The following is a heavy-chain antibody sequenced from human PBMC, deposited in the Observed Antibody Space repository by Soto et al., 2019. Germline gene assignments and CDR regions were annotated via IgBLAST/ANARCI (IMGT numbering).Heavy chain of an antibody. CDR1: GGSIISSSFY. J-gene: IGHJ5*01. D-gene: IGHD3-10*01. Sequence: QLQLQESGPGLVKPSETLSLTCTVSGGSIISSSFYWGWIRQSPGKGLEWIGSIYYDGGTYYNPSLQSRGTICVDTSKNQFSVKLRSVIAADTSVDYCARHRRSPSVWFGEPDPWGQGTLVTVSS. V-gene: IGHV4-39*01. CDR3: ARHRRSPSVWFGEPDP. CDR2: IYYDGGT.